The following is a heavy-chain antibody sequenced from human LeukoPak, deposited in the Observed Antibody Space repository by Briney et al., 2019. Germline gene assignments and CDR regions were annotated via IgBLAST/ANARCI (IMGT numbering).Heavy chain of an antibody. J-gene: IGHJ4*02. Sequence: GGSLRLSCAASGFTFSSYSMTWVRQAPGKGLEWVLSISSSSSYIYYADSVKGRFTISRDNAKNSLYLQMNSLRAEDTAVYYCARDYGDYPCYFDYWGQGTLVTVSS. CDR3: ARDYGDYPCYFDY. D-gene: IGHD4-17*01. CDR2: ISSSSSYI. CDR1: GFTFSSYS. V-gene: IGHV3-21*01.